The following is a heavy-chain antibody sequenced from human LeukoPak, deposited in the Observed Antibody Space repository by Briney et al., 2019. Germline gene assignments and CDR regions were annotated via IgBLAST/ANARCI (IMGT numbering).Heavy chain of an antibody. D-gene: IGHD3-3*01. V-gene: IGHV1-69*13. J-gene: IGHJ5*02. CDR1: GGTFSSYA. Sequence: ASVKVSCKASGGTFSSYAVSWVRQAPGQGLEWMGGIIPIFGTANYAQKFQGRVTITADESTSTAYMELSSLRSEDTAVYYCASSYYDFWSGYEQRGPNWFDPWGQGTLVTVSS. CDR2: IIPIFGTA. CDR3: ASSYYDFWSGYEQRGPNWFDP.